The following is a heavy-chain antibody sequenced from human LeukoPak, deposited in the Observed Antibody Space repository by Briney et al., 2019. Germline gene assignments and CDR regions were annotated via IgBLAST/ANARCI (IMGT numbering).Heavy chain of an antibody. CDR3: ARDPDYGDPY. CDR1: GFSFTDYY. D-gene: IGHD4/OR15-4a*01. V-gene: IGHV3-11*01. Sequence: GGSLRLSCSASGFSFTDYYMSWFRLSPDKGLECIAYITSSGATTEYADSVKGRFTISRVNAKNSLYLQMNSLRPDDTAVYYCARDPDYGDPYWGQGTLVTASS. J-gene: IGHJ4*02. CDR2: ITSSGATT.